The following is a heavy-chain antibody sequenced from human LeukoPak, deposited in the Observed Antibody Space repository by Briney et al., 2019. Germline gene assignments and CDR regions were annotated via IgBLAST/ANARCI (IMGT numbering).Heavy chain of an antibody. D-gene: IGHD4-17*01. V-gene: IGHV3-66*01. CDR1: GFXVSSNY. CDR2: IYSGGQT. CDR3: ARGHDYGDYGAFAYYFDY. Sequence: GGSLRLSCAASGFXVSSNYISWVRQPPGKGREWVSVIYSGGQTFYPDSVKGRFTISRDSSENMVYLQMTSLRAEDTAVYYCARGHDYGDYGAFAYYFDYWGQGTLVTVSS. J-gene: IGHJ4*02.